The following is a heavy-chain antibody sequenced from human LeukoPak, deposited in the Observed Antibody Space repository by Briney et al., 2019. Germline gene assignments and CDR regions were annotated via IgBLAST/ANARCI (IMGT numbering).Heavy chain of an antibody. J-gene: IGHJ4*02. Sequence: VASVKVSCKASGGTFSSYAISWVRQAPGQGLEWMGRIIPILGIANYAQKFQGRVTITADKSTSTAYMELSSLRSEDTAVYYCARAASTTVVTSGGYFDYWGQGTLVTVSS. D-gene: IGHD4-23*01. CDR3: ARAASTTVVTSGGYFDY. CDR1: GGTFSSYA. V-gene: IGHV1-69*04. CDR2: IIPILGIA.